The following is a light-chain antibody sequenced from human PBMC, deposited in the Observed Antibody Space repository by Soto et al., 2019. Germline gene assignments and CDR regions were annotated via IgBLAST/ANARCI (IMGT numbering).Light chain of an antibody. J-gene: IGLJ2*01. CDR2: SSN. V-gene: IGLV1-44*01. Sequence: QSVLTQPPSASGTPGQRVTISCSGSSSNLGSNSVNLYQQLPRTAPKLLLFSSNHRPSGVRDRFSGSKSGNSASLAISGLESEDEADYYCAAWDDSLNGVVFGGGTKVTVL. CDR1: SSNLGSNS. CDR3: AAWDDSLNGVV.